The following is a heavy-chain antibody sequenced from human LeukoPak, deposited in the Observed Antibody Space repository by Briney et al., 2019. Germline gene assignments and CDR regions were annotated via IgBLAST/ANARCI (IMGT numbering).Heavy chain of an antibody. Sequence: QPGGSLRLSCAASGFTFSSYAMSWVRQAPGKGLEWVSAISGSGGSTYYADSVEGRFTISRDNSKNTLYLQMNSLRAEDTAVYYCAKDTAYSGSYDYWGQGTLVTVSS. CDR3: AKDTAYSGSYDY. CDR1: GFTFSSYA. J-gene: IGHJ4*02. V-gene: IGHV3-23*01. CDR2: ISGSGGST. D-gene: IGHD1-26*01.